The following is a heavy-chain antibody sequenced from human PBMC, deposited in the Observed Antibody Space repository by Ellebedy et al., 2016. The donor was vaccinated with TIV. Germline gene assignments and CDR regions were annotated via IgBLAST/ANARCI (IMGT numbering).Heavy chain of an antibody. CDR2: IIPILGIA. V-gene: IGHV1-69*04. CDR1: GGTFSSYA. Sequence: SVKVSCXASGGTFSSYAISWVRQAPGQGLEWMGRIIPILGIANYAQKFQGRVTITADKSTSTAYMELSSLRSEDTAVYYCARDQREWDSGYEYYFDYWGQGTLVTVSS. D-gene: IGHD5-12*01. J-gene: IGHJ4*02. CDR3: ARDQREWDSGYEYYFDY.